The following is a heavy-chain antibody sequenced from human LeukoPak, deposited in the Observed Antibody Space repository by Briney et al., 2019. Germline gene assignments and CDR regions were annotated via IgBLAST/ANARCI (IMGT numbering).Heavy chain of an antibody. D-gene: IGHD4-17*01. CDR3: ARDSYGDYYFDY. CDR1: GFTFSSYG. Sequence: GGSLRLSCAASGFTFSSYGMHWVRQAPGRGLEWVALISYDGSNEYYAESVKGRFTISRDNSKNTLYLQMNSLRADDTAVYYCARDSYGDYYFDYWGQGTLVTVSS. V-gene: IGHV3-30*03. CDR2: ISYDGSNE. J-gene: IGHJ4*02.